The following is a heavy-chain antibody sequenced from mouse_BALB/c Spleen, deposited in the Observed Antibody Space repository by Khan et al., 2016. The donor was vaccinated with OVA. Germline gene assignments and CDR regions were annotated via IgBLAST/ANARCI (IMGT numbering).Heavy chain of an antibody. Sequence: EVQLVESGPGLVKPSQPLSLTCSVTGYSITSGYYWNWIRQFPGNTLEWMGYINYGGNNNYNPSLKNRISITRDTSKNQFFLRLNSVTAEDSATYYCARGGRWFDYWGQGTLVTVSA. D-gene: IGHD1-1*02. CDR3: ARGGRWFDY. V-gene: IGHV3-6*02. CDR2: INYGGNN. J-gene: IGHJ3*01. CDR1: GYSITSGYY.